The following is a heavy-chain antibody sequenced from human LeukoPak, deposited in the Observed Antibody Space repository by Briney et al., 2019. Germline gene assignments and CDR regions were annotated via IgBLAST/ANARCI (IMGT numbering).Heavy chain of an antibody. V-gene: IGHV1-2*02. CDR3: ARATEFDY. CDR1: GYTFTAYY. CDR2: VNPNSGGT. Sequence: ASVKVSCKASGYTFTAYYMHWVRQAPGQRLEWMGWVNPNSGGTNYAQKFQDRVTMTRDTSISTAYMELHRLRSDDTAVYYCARATEFDYWGQGTLVTVSS. J-gene: IGHJ4*02.